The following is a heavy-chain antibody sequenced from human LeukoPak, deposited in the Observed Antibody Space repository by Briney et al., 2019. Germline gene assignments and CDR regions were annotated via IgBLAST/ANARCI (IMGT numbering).Heavy chain of an antibody. Sequence: GGSLRLSCAASGFTFSNYAMSWVRQAPGKGLEWVSAISGSGGNTYYADSVKGRFTISRDNSKNTLFLQVNSLRAEDTAIYYCVRDRGTYRPIDYWGQGTLVTVSS. D-gene: IGHD1-26*01. CDR1: GFTFSNYA. J-gene: IGHJ4*02. CDR3: VRDRGTYRPIDY. V-gene: IGHV3-23*01. CDR2: ISGSGGNT.